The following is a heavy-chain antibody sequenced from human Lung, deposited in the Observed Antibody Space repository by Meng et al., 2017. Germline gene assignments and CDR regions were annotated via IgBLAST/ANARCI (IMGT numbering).Heavy chain of an antibody. CDR2: ISSTGIST. CDR1: GFTFSNFG. D-gene: IGHD6-19*01. Sequence: GGSLRLSCEASGFTFSNFGMHWVRQAPGKGLEYVSSISSTGISTFYANSVKGRFTISRDNSKSTLYLQMGSLRIEDMAVYYCARAFGSGWGGQIDNWGRGTLVTVAS. CDR3: ARAFGSGWGGQIDN. J-gene: IGHJ4*01. V-gene: IGHV3-64*01.